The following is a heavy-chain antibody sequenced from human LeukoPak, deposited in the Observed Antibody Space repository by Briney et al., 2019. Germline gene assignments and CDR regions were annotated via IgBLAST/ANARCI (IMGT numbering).Heavy chain of an antibody. CDR1: GGSFSGYY. D-gene: IGHD6-13*01. CDR2: INHRGST. V-gene: IGHV4-34*01. CDR3: ARTTEAHSWRTRYYDYYMDV. J-gene: IGHJ6*03. Sequence: SETLSLTCAVYGGSFSGYYWSWIRQPPGKGLEWIGEINHRGSTNYNPSLKSRATISVDTSKNQFSLKVGSVTAADTAVYYCARTTEAHSWRTRYYDYYMDVWGKGTTVTVSS.